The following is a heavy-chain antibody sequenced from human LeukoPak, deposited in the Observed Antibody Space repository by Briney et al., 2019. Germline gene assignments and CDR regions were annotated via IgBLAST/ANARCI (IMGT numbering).Heavy chain of an antibody. CDR1: GGSISSYY. CDR3: ARHVGYYDSSGYYINWFDP. D-gene: IGHD3-22*01. Sequence: SETLCLTCTVSGGSISSYYWSWIRQPPGKGLEWIGYIYYSGSTNYNPSLKSRVTISVDTSKNQFSLKLSSVTAADTAVYYCARHVGYYDSSGYYINWFDPWGQGTLVTVSS. V-gene: IGHV4-59*08. J-gene: IGHJ5*02. CDR2: IYYSGST.